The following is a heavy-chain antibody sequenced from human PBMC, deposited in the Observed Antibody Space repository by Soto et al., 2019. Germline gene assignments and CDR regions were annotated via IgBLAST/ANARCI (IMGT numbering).Heavy chain of an antibody. D-gene: IGHD6-6*01. CDR3: ARNPPASSIAARDYYGMDV. J-gene: IGHJ6*02. Sequence: PGGSLRLSCAASGFTFSSYAMYWVRQAPGKGLEWVAVISYDGSNKYYADSVKGRFTISRDNSKNTLYLQMNSLRAEDTAVYYCARNPPASSIAARDYYGMDVWGQGTTVTVSS. CDR2: ISYDGSNK. CDR1: GFTFSSYA. V-gene: IGHV3-30-3*01.